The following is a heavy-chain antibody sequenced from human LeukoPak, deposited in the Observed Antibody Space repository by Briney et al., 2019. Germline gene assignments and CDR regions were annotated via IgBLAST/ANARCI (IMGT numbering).Heavy chain of an antibody. D-gene: IGHD4-11*01. CDR3: TRDRGYSNPNWFDP. CDR2: IRNKAYSGTT. V-gene: IGHV3-49*04. Sequence: GGSLRLSCTASGFTFGDYAMSWVRQAPGKGLEWVGFIRNKAYSGTTEYAASVKGRFTISRDDSKSIAYLQMTSLKTEDTAVYYCTRDRGYSNPNWFDPWGQGTLVTVSS. CDR1: GFTFGDYA. J-gene: IGHJ5*02.